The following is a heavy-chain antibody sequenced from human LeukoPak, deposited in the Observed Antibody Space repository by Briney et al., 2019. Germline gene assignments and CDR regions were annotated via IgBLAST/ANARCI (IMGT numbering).Heavy chain of an antibody. CDR1: GFTFSSYG. CDR3: AREWILHFSYYYGMDV. CDR2: IWYDGSNK. V-gene: IGHV3-33*01. J-gene: IGHJ6*02. Sequence: ARSLRLSCAASGFTFSSYGMPWVRQAPGKGLEWVAVIWYDGSNKYYPDSVKGRFTISRDNSKNTLYLQMNILRADDTAVYYCAREWILHFSYYYGMDVWGQGTTVTVSS. D-gene: IGHD5-18*01.